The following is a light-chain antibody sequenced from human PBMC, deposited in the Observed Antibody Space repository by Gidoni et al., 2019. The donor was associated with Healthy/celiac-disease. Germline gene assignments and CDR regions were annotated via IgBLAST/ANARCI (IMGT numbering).Light chain of an antibody. CDR3: SSYTSSSTLV. J-gene: IGLJ2*01. CDR1: SSDVGGYNY. V-gene: IGLV2-14*01. Sequence: HSALTQPASGSGSPGQSLTISCTGTSSDVGGYNYVYWSQQHPGNAPKLMIYEVSTRPSGVSNRFSGSKTGNTASLTISGLQAEDEYDYYCSSYTSSSTLVFGGGTKLTVL. CDR2: EVS.